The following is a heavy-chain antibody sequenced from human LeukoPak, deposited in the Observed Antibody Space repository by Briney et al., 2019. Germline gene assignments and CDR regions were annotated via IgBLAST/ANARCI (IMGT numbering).Heavy chain of an antibody. CDR2: ISGSSTYR. CDR1: GFSFSNYR. V-gene: IGHV3-21*06. D-gene: IGHD3-10*01. Sequence: PGGSLRLSCGASGFSFSNYRMNWVRQAPGKGLEWVSFISGSSTYRYYADSVKGRFTISRDNVKNSVFLQMNGLRPEDTAVYYCARDSGTVSDAYDIWGPGTTVIVSS. CDR3: ARDSGTVSDAYDI. J-gene: IGHJ3*02.